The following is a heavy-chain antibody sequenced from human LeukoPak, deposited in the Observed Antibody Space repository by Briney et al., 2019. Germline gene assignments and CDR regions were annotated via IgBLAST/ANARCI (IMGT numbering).Heavy chain of an antibody. CDR3: AREGAPTSYYYYMDV. V-gene: IGHV4-59*01. CDR2: IYYSGST. CDR1: GGSISSYY. J-gene: IGHJ6*03. Sequence: NPSETLSLTCTVSGGSISSYYWRWIRQPPGKGLEWIGYIYYSGSTNYNPSLKSRVTISVDTSKNQFSLKLSSVTAADTAVYYCAREGAPTSYYYYMDVWGKGTTVTVSS. D-gene: IGHD1-26*01.